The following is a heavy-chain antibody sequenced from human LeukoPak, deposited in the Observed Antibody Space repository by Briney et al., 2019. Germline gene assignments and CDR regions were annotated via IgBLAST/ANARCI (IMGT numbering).Heavy chain of an antibody. CDR3: ARPHFYASGSPYYLDY. V-gene: IGHV5-51*01. J-gene: IGHJ4*02. CDR2: IYPANSDT. Sequence: GESLKISCKGSGYSFTSYWIGWVRQMPGKGLEWMGIIYPANSDTRYNPSFKGQVTISADKSISTAYLQWSNLKASDTAMHYCARPHFYASGSPYYLDYWGQGTLVTVSS. D-gene: IGHD3-10*01. CDR1: GYSFTSYW.